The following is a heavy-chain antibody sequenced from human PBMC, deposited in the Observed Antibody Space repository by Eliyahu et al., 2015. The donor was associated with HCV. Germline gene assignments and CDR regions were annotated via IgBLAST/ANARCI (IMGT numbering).Heavy chain of an antibody. CDR3: ASGGGGIAVAGTGGWFDP. V-gene: IGHV4-59*01. J-gene: IGHJ5*02. D-gene: IGHD6-19*01. CDR1: GGSITXYY. Sequence: QVQLQESGPGLVKPSETLSLTCTVSGGSITXYYWSWIRQPPGKRLEWIGYIHYSGSTNYTPXLKSRVTISLDTSKNQFSLNLTSVTAADTAVYYCASGGGGIAVAGTGGWFDPWGQGTLVTVSS. CDR2: IHYSGST.